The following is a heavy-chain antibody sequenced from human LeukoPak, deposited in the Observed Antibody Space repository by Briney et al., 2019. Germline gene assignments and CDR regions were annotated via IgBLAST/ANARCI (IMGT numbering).Heavy chain of an antibody. V-gene: IGHV4-38-2*01. J-gene: IGHJ4*02. CDR3: ARYYDSSGYQIGIVDY. Sequence: GSLRLSCAASGFTFSDYYMSWIRQAPGKGLEWIGRIYYSGSTYYNPSLKSRVTISVDTSKNQFSLKLSSVTAADTAVYYCARYYDSSGYQIGIVDYWGQGTLVTVSS. D-gene: IGHD3-22*01. CDR1: GFTFSDYY. CDR2: IYYSGST.